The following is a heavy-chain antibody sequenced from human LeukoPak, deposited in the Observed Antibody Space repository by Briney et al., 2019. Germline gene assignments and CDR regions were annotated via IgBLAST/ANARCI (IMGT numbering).Heavy chain of an antibody. Sequence: GGSLRLSCAASGFTFSSYSMNWVRQAPGKGLEWVSPISSSSSYIYYADSVKGRFTISRDNAKNSLYLQMNSLRAEDTAVYYCARASDPFYDFWSGYSEFDYWGQGTLVTVSS. D-gene: IGHD3-3*01. J-gene: IGHJ4*02. V-gene: IGHV3-21*01. CDR1: GFTFSSYS. CDR3: ARASDPFYDFWSGYSEFDY. CDR2: ISSSSSYI.